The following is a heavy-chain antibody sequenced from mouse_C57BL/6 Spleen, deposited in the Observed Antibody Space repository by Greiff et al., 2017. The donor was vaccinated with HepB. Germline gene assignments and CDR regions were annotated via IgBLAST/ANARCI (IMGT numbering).Heavy chain of an antibody. D-gene: IGHD2-5*01. V-gene: IGHV8-12*01. Sequence: VKLMESGPGILQSSQTLSLTCSFSGFLLSTSGMGVSWIRQPSGKGLEWLAHIYWDDDKRYNPSLKSRLTISKDTSRNQVFLKITSVDTADTATYYCARSGVVTTVFDYWGQGTTLTVSS. CDR2: IYWDDDK. CDR1: GFLLSTSGMG. J-gene: IGHJ2*01. CDR3: ARSGVVTTVFDY.